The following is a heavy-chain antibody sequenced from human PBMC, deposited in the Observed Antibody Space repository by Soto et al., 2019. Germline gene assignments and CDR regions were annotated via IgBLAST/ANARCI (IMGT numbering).Heavy chain of an antibody. CDR1: GFTFDDYA. CDR3: AKDRPMGAQIVGATHFDY. V-gene: IGHV3-9*01. CDR2: ISWNSGSI. D-gene: IGHD1-26*01. J-gene: IGHJ4*02. Sequence: EVQLVESGGGLVQPGRSLRLSCAASGFTFDDYAMHWVRQAPGKGLEWVSGISWNSGSIGYADSVKGRFTISRDNAKNSLYLQMNSLRAEDTALYYCAKDRPMGAQIVGATHFDYWGQGTLVTVSS.